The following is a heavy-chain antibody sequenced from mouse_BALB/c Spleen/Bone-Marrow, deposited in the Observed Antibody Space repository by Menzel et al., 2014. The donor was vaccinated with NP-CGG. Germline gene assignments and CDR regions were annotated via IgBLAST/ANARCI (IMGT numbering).Heavy chain of an antibody. CDR3: ASHAYYDQTEVSFVY. Sequence: EVMLVESGGGLVKSGGSLKLSCAASGFSFNSYGMSWVRQTPVKRLEWVATISGGGSYTFYPDSVKGRFAIARDNANNNLCLQLSNLRSEDTALYYCASHAYYDQTEVSFVYWGQGTLVTVSA. V-gene: IGHV5-9-2*01. J-gene: IGHJ3*01. CDR1: GFSFNSYG. CDR2: ISGGGSYT. D-gene: IGHD2-4*01.